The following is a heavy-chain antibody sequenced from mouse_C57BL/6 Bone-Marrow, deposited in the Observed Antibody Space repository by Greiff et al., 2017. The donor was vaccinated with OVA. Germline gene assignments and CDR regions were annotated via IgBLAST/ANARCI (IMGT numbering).Heavy chain of an antibody. CDR2: IYPGDGDT. V-gene: IGHV1-80*01. Sequence: VMLVESGAELVKPGASVKISCKASGYAFSSYWMNWVKQRPGKGLEWIGQIYPGDGDTNYNGKFKGKATLTADKSSSTAYMQLSSLTSEDSAVYFCAREEITTVVATDYFDYWGQGTTLTVSS. CDR1: GYAFSSYW. D-gene: IGHD1-1*01. J-gene: IGHJ2*01. CDR3: AREEITTVVATDYFDY.